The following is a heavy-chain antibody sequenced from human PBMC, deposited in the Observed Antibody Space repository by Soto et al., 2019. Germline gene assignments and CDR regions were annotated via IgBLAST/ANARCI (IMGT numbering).Heavy chain of an antibody. CDR3: ARGHGDCSSTSCYFDY. Sequence: QAQLVQSGAEVKKPGASVKVSCKASGYTFTGYYMHWVRQAPGQGLEWMGWINPNSGGTNYAQKFQGWVTMTRDTSISTAYMELSRLRSDDTAVYYCARGHGDCSSTSCYFDYWGQGTLVTVSS. CDR1: GYTFTGYY. J-gene: IGHJ4*02. CDR2: INPNSGGT. D-gene: IGHD2-2*03. V-gene: IGHV1-2*04.